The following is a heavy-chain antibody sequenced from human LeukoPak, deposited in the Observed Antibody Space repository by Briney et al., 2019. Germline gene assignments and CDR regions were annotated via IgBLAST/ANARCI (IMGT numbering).Heavy chain of an antibody. V-gene: IGHV3-23*01. CDR1: GFTFSSYA. J-gene: IGHJ4*02. CDR2: ISGSGGST. CDR3: AIPSGYCSSTSCPVGY. D-gene: IGHD2-2*01. Sequence: GGSPRLSCAASGFTFSSYAMSWVRQAPGKGLEWVSAISGSGGSTYYADSVKGRFTISRDNSKNTLYLQMNSLRAEDTAVYYCAIPSGYCSSTSCPVGYWGQGTLVTVSS.